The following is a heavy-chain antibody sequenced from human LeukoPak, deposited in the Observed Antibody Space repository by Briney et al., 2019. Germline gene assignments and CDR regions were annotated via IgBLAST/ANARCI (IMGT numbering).Heavy chain of an antibody. V-gene: IGHV3-30*04. CDR1: GFTFSSYS. CDR3: AKDQAMVRGVPFEY. Sequence: GGSLRLSCAASGFTFSSYSMHWVRQAPGKGLEWVAFISYDGSNKYHADSVKGRFTISRDNSKNTLYLQMNSLRAEDTAVYYCAKDQAMVRGVPFEYWGQGTLVTVSS. D-gene: IGHD3-10*01. CDR2: ISYDGSNK. J-gene: IGHJ4*02.